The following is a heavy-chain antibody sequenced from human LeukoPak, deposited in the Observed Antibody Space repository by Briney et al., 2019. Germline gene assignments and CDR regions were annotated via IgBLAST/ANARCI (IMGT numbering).Heavy chain of an antibody. Sequence: SETLSLTCTVSSGSISSSSYYWGWIRQPPGKGLEWIGNIYHSGTTYYNHFNSSLKSRVTISIDTSKNQFSLRLTSVTAADTAVYFCATLVSTRYYFDYWGQGTLVTVSS. CDR2: IYHSGTT. D-gene: IGHD5/OR15-5a*01. V-gene: IGHV4-39*01. CDR1: SGSISSSSYY. CDR3: ATLVSTRYYFDY. J-gene: IGHJ4*02.